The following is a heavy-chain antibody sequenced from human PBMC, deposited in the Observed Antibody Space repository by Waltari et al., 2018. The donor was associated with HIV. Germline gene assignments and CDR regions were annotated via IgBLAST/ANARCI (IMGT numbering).Heavy chain of an antibody. CDR3: ARGESSSGGAGYYFDY. J-gene: IGHJ4*02. V-gene: IGHV4-31*01. CDR2: IYYSWST. D-gene: IGHD2-15*01. CDR1: GGSISSGGYY. Sequence: QVQLQESGPGLVKPSQTLSLTCTVSGGSISSGGYYWSWIRQHQGKGLEWIGYIYYSWSTYYNPSLKSLVTISVDTSKNQFSLKLSSVTAADTAVYYCARGESSSGGAGYYFDYWGQGTLVTVSS.